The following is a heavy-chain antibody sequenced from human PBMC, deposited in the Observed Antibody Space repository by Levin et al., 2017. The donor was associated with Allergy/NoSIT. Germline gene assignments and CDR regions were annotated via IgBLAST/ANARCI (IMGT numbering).Heavy chain of an antibody. CDR2: IWYDGSNK. Sequence: PGGSLRLSCAASGFTFSSYGMHWVRQAPGKGLEWVAVIWYDGSNKYYADSVKGRFTISRDNSKNTLYLQMNSLRAEDTAVYYCARAYCSSTSCYGGGYYFDYWGQGTLVTVSS. J-gene: IGHJ4*02. CDR3: ARAYCSSTSCYGGGYYFDY. D-gene: IGHD2-2*01. V-gene: IGHV3-33*01. CDR1: GFTFSSYG.